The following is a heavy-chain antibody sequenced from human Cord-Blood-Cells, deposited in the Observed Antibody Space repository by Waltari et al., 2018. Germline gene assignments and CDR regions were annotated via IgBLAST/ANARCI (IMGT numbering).Heavy chain of an antibody. D-gene: IGHD1-26*01. Sequence: QVQLQESGPGLVKPSATLSLTCPVSGGSVSSGSYYWSWIRQPPGKGLEWIGYIYYSGSTNYNPSLKSRVTISVDTSKNQFSLKLSSVTAADTAVYYCARGATTLGYYYYGMDVWGQGTTVTVSS. CDR2: IYYSGST. J-gene: IGHJ6*02. CDR3: ARGATTLGYYYYGMDV. V-gene: IGHV4-61*01. CDR1: GGSVSSGSYY.